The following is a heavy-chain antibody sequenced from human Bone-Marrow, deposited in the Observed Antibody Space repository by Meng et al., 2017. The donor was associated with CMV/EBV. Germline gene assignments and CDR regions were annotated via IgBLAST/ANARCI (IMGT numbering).Heavy chain of an antibody. J-gene: IGHJ4*02. D-gene: IGHD2/OR15-2a*01. Sequence: SVKVSCKASGGTFSGYAISWVRQAPGQGLEWMGGIIPILGIANYAQKFQGRVTITADKSSSTVYLELINLRFEDTAVYYCARYISPFSLDYWGQGTLVTVSS. CDR2: IIPILGIA. CDR3: ARYISPFSLDY. CDR1: GGTFSGYA. V-gene: IGHV1-69*10.